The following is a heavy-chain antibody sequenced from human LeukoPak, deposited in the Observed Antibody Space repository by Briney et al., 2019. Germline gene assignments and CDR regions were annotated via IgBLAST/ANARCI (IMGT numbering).Heavy chain of an antibody. CDR1: GFTFSDYY. CDR3: ARDSSSSYYYYYYMDV. Sequence: GGSLRLSCAASGFTFSDYYMSWIRQAPGKGLEWVSYISSSGSIIYYADSVKGRFTISGDNAKNSLYLQMNSLRAEDTAVYYCARDSSSSYYYYYYMDVWGKGTTVTVSS. D-gene: IGHD6-6*01. CDR2: ISSSGSII. V-gene: IGHV3-11*01. J-gene: IGHJ6*03.